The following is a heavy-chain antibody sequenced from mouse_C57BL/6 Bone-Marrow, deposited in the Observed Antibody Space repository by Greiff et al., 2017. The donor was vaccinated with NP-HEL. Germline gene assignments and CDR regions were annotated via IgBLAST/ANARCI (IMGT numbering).Heavy chain of an antibody. J-gene: IGHJ3*01. CDR3: ARPPTAQATAWFAY. CDR2: IGPGSGST. V-gene: IGHV1-77*01. D-gene: IGHD3-2*02. Sequence: VKLVESGAELVKPGASVKISCKASGYTFTDYYINWVKRRPGQGLEWIGKIGPGSGSTYYHEKFKGKATLPADKTSSTAYMQLSSLTSEDSAVYFCARPPTAQATAWFAYWGQGTLVTVSA. CDR1: GYTFTDYY.